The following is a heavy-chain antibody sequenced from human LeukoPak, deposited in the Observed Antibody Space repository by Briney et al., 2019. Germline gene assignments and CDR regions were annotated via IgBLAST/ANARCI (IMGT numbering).Heavy chain of an antibody. CDR1: GGSISSGGYS. CDR2: IYHSGST. D-gene: IGHD3-10*01. J-gene: IGHJ4*02. CDR3: ARGTDYYGSGSQFDY. Sequence: PSQTLSLTCAVSGGSISSGGYSWSWIRQPPGKGLEWIGYIYHSGSTYYNPSLKSRVTISVDRSKNQFSLKLSSVTAADTAVYYCARGTDYYGSGSQFDYWGQGTLVTVSS. V-gene: IGHV4-30-2*01.